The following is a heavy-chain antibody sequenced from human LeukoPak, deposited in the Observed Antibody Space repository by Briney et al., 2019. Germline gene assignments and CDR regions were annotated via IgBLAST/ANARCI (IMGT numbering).Heavy chain of an antibody. D-gene: IGHD3-16*01. CDR1: GFTFSSYA. Sequence: QPGRSLRLSCAASGFTFSSYAMHWVRQAPGKGLEWVAVISYDGSNKYYADSVKGRFTISRDNSKNTLYLQMNSLRTEDTAVYYCAKNLGDTQPGDYWGQGTLVTVSS. CDR3: AKNLGDTQPGDY. V-gene: IGHV3-30-3*01. CDR2: ISYDGSNK. J-gene: IGHJ4*02.